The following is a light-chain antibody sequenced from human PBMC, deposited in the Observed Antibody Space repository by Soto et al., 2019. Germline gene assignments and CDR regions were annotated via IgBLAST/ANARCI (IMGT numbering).Light chain of an antibody. Sequence: EIVLTQSPGTLSLSPGDRATLSCRASQSVSSNYLAWYQQKPGQAPRLLIYGASSRATGIPDRFSGSGSGTDFTLTISRLEPEDFAVYYCQRYSTSLPPTFGGGTKVEIK. CDR3: QRYSTSLPPT. J-gene: IGKJ4*01. V-gene: IGKV3-20*01. CDR1: QSVSSNY. CDR2: GAS.